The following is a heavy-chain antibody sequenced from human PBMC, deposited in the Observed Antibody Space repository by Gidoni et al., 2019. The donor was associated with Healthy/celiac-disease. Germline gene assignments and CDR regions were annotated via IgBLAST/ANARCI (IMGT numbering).Heavy chain of an antibody. CDR1: VGSISSGGYY. J-gene: IGHJ4*02. Sequence: QVQLQESGPGLVKPSQTLSLTCTVSVGSISSGGYYWSWIRQHPGKGLEWIGYIYYSGSTYYNPSLKSRVTISVDTSKNQFSLKLSSVTAADTAVYYCARDRRNDGDSVIGYWGQGTLVTVSS. D-gene: IGHD4-17*01. CDR2: IYYSGST. V-gene: IGHV4-31*03. CDR3: ARDRRNDGDSVIGY.